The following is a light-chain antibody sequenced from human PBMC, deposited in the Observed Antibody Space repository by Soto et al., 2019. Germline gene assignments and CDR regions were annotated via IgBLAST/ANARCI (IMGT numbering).Light chain of an antibody. V-gene: IGKV3-20*01. CDR3: QQYGSSPLT. CDR1: QSVSSSY. J-gene: IGKJ4*01. CDR2: GAS. Sequence: EIVLTQSTGPLSLSPGERATLSFRSSQSVSSSYLAWYQQKPGQAPRLLIYGASSRATGIPDRFSGSGSGTDFTLTISRLEPEDFAVYYCQQYGSSPLTFGGGGMVDI.